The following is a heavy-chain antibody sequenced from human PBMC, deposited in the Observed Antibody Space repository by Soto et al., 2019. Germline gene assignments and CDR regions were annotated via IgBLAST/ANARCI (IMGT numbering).Heavy chain of an antibody. Sequence: ASLTVSCKASGYTFTSYSMHWVRQAPGQRLEWMGWINAGNGNTKYSQKFQGRVTITRDTSASTAYMELSSLRSEDTAVYYCARGNRWYYYDSSGYYPYYFDYWGQGTLVTVSS. CDR3: ARGNRWYYYDSSGYYPYYFDY. CDR2: INAGNGNT. J-gene: IGHJ4*02. CDR1: GYTFTSYS. V-gene: IGHV1-3*01. D-gene: IGHD3-22*01.